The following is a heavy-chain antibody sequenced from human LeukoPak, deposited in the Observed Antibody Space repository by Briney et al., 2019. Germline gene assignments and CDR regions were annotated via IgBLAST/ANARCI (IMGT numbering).Heavy chain of an antibody. J-gene: IGHJ4*02. CDR2: MSGSGGST. Sequence: GGSLRLSCAASGFTFSSYAMSWVRQAPGKGLEWVSAMSGSGGSTYYADSVKGRFTISRDNSKNTLYLQMNSLRAEDTAVYYCAKGKDTYSYDSSGYYFGEYWGQGTLVTASS. CDR3: AKGKDTYSYDSSGYYFGEY. D-gene: IGHD3-22*01. V-gene: IGHV3-23*01. CDR1: GFTFSSYA.